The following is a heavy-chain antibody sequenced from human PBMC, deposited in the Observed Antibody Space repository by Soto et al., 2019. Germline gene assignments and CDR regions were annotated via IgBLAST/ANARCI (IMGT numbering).Heavy chain of an antibody. D-gene: IGHD3-22*01. CDR1: GGTFSSYA. J-gene: IGHJ4*02. CDR3: ARASPLDYYDSSGYSPLDY. Sequence: AASVKVSCKASGGTFSSYAISWVRQAPGQGLEWMGGIIPIFGTANYAQKFQGRVTITADKSTSTAYMELSSLRSEDTAVYYCARASPLDYYDSSGYSPLDYWGQGTLVTVSS. CDR2: IIPIFGTA. V-gene: IGHV1-69*06.